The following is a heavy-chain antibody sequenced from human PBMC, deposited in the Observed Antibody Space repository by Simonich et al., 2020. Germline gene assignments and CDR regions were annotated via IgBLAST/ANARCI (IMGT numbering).Heavy chain of an antibody. CDR1: GFTFSSYA. V-gene: IGHV3-30*07. J-gene: IGHJ3*02. CDR2: ISYDVSNK. D-gene: IGHD7-27*01. Sequence: QVQLVESGGGVVQPGRSLRLSCAASGFTFSSYAMHWVRQAQGKGLEWVAVISYDVSNKYYADSVKGRFTISRDNSKNTLYLQMNSLRAEDTAVYYCAREDLTGDAFDIWGQGTMVTVSS. CDR3: AREDLTGDAFDI.